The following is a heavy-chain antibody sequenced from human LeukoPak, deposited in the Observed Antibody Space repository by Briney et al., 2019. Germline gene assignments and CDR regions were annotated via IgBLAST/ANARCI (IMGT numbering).Heavy chain of an antibody. CDR1: GGSISSYY. CDR2: IYYSGST. J-gene: IGHJ4*02. V-gene: IGHV4-59*01. CDR3: ARGYYDFWRGYRSVFDY. Sequence: PSETLSLTCTVSGGSISSYYWSWIRQPPGKGLEWIGYIYYSGSTNYNPSLKSRVTISVDTSKNQFSLKLSAVTAADTAVYYCARGYYDFWRGYRSVFDYWGQGTLVTVSS. D-gene: IGHD3-3*01.